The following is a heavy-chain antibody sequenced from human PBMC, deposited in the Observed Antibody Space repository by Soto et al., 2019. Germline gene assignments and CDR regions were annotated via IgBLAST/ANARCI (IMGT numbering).Heavy chain of an antibody. V-gene: IGHV3-23*01. CDR1: GIKFRDSA. CDR3: EQLALWFGECGRGY. Sequence: EVFLSESGGGVTQPGGSLRLSCAAPGIKFRDSAMSWVRQAPGKGLEWVSSISNNGDATYYADSVKGRFHISRDNSETTVFLEMNSLRVEDTAVYFCEQLALWFGECGRGYWGQGALVNVCS. D-gene: IGHD3-10*01. J-gene: IGHJ4*02. CDR2: ISNNGDAT.